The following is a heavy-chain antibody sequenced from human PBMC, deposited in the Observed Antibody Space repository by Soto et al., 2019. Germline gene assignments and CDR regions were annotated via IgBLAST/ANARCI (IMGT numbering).Heavy chain of an antibody. D-gene: IGHD1-26*01. V-gene: IGHV6-1*01. CDR1: GDSVSSNSGA. Sequence: PSQTLSLTCAISGDSVSSNSGAWNWIRQSPSRGLEWLGRTYYRSKWYNDYAISVKSRITINPDTSKNQFSLQLNSVTPEDTAVNYCARGIPTYSGSYGIDYFDYWGQGTLVTVSS. CDR2: TYYRSKWYN. J-gene: IGHJ4*02. CDR3: ARGIPTYSGSYGIDYFDY.